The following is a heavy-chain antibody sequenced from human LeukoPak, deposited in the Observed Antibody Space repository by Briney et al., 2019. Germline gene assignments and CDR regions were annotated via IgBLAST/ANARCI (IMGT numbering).Heavy chain of an antibody. J-gene: IGHJ6*02. CDR3: ARYERKGSCSGGDCYYGLDV. V-gene: IGHV4-59*01. CDR1: GSSISGYD. Sequence: SETLSLSCSVSGSSISGYDLSWIRQPPGKGLEWIGYINYSGSTNYKPSLESRVTMAVDTSKNQLSLKLSSVTAADTAVYYCARYERKGSCSGGDCYYGLDVWGQGTTVTVSS. D-gene: IGHD2-15*01. CDR2: INYSGST.